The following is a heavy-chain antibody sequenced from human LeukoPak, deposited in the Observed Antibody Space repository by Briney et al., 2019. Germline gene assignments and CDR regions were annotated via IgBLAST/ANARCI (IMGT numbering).Heavy chain of an antibody. CDR2: IIPIFGTA. J-gene: IGHJ6*03. D-gene: IGHD2/OR15-2a*01. V-gene: IGHV1-69*05. CDR3: AREGVWPFGYYYYVDV. Sequence: GGSVKVSCKASGGTFSSYAISWVRQAPGQGLEWMGGIIPIFGTANYAQKFQGRVTITTDESTSTAYMELSSLRSEDTAVYYCAREGVWPFGYYYYVDVWGKGTTVTVSS. CDR1: GGTFSSYA.